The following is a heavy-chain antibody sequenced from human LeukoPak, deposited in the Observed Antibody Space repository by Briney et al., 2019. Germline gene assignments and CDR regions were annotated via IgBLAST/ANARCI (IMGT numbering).Heavy chain of an antibody. CDR1: GYTFTSYG. CDR3: ARVGYCTNGVCSNWFDP. J-gene: IGHJ5*02. Sequence: GASVKVSCKASGYTFTSYGISWVRQAPGQGLEWMGWISAYNGNTNYAQKLQGRVTMTTDTSTSTAYMELRSLRSDDTAVYYCARVGYCTNGVCSNWFDPWGQGTLVTVSS. D-gene: IGHD2-8*01. CDR2: ISAYNGNT. V-gene: IGHV1-18*01.